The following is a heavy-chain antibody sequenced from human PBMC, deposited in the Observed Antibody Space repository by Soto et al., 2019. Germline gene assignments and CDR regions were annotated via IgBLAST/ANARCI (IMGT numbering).Heavy chain of an antibody. V-gene: IGHV4-39*01. J-gene: IGHJ4*02. CDR3: ARRSDKGISRILYY. CDR1: GCSISSSSYY. CDR2: IYYGGIT. Sequence: QLQLQESGPGLVKPSETLSLTCTVSGCSISSSSYYWGWIRQPPGKGLEWIGSIYYGGITYYNPSLKSRVTISADTSKNQFSLKLSSVTAADTAVYYCARRSDKGISRILYYWVQETLVTVSS.